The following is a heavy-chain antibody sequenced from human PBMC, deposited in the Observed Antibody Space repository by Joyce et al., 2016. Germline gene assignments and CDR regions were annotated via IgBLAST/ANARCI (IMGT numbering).Heavy chain of an antibody. Sequence: EVQLVESGGGLLQPGGSLRLSCAASGFTFANSWMHWVRQAPGKGLVWVARVDSDGSATSYADSVKGRFSISRDNAENMVYLQMNSLRTEDTAVYYCGSVFEYWGRGALVTVSS. J-gene: IGHJ4*02. CDR2: VDSDGSAT. CDR3: GSVFEY. CDR1: GFTFANSW. V-gene: IGHV3-74*01.